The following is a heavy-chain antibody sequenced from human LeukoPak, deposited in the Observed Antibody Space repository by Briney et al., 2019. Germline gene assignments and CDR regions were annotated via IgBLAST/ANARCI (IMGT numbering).Heavy chain of an antibody. D-gene: IGHD5/OR15-5a*01. Sequence: GGSLRLSCAASEFTFSNYWMSWVRQAPGKGLEWVAKIKQDGSEKYYVDSVKGRFTVSRDNAENSLYLQMNSLRAEDTAIYYCARVPPTVGSSDIWGQGTMVTVSS. CDR2: IKQDGSEK. V-gene: IGHV3-7*01. CDR3: ARVPPTVGSSDI. J-gene: IGHJ3*02. CDR1: EFTFSNYW.